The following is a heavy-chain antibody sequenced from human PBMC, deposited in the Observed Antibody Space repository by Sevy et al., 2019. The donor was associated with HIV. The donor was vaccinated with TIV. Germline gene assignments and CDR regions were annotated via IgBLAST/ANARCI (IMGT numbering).Heavy chain of an antibody. V-gene: IGHV3-7*03. J-gene: IGHJ5*02. CDR1: GFTFSNNW. CDR2: IKEDGSEN. D-gene: IGHD2-2*01. CDR3: ARVGGCSSTSCFAYWFDP. Sequence: GGSLRLSCAASGFTFSNNWMSWVRQAPGKGLEWVANIKEDGSENYYVDSVKGRFTISRDNAKNSLYLQMNSLRAEDTAVYYCARVGGCSSTSCFAYWFDPWGQGTLVTVS.